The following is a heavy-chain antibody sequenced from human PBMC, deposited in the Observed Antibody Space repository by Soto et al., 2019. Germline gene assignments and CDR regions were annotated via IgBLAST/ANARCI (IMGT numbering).Heavy chain of an antibody. Sequence: GGSLRLSCAASGFTFSDYYMSWIRRAPGKGLEWVSYISSSGSTIYYADSVKGRFTISRDNAKNSLYLQMNSLRAEDTAVYYCASYAISHDAFDIWGQGTMVTVSS. D-gene: IGHD3-9*01. V-gene: IGHV3-11*01. CDR3: ASYAISHDAFDI. CDR2: ISSSGSTI. CDR1: GFTFSDYY. J-gene: IGHJ3*02.